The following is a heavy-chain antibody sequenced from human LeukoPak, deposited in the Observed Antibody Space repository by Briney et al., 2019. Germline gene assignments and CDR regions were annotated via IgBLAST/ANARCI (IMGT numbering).Heavy chain of an antibody. D-gene: IGHD3-10*01. CDR3: AREWVRGVRGYYYYYMDV. V-gene: IGHV3-33*01. Sequence: GGSLRLSCAASGFTFSSYGMHWVRQAPGKGLEWVAVIWYDGSNKYYADSVKGRFTISRDNSKNTLYLQMNSLRAEDTAVYYCAREWVRGVRGYYYYYMDVWGKGTTVTVS. J-gene: IGHJ6*03. CDR1: GFTFSSYG. CDR2: IWYDGSNK.